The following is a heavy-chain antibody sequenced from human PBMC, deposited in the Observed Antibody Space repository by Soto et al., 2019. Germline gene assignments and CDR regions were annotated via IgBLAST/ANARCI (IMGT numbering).Heavy chain of an antibody. CDR1: GGTFSSYA. CDR3: AREEPRGGYYYGMDV. D-gene: IGHD3-10*01. V-gene: IGHV1-69*13. CDR2: IIPIFGTA. J-gene: IGHJ6*02. Sequence: SVKVSCKXSGGTFSSYAISWVRQAPGQGLEWMGGIIPIFGTANYAQKFQGRVTITANESTSTAYMELSSLRSEDTAVYYCAREEPRGGYYYGMDVWGQGTTVTVSS.